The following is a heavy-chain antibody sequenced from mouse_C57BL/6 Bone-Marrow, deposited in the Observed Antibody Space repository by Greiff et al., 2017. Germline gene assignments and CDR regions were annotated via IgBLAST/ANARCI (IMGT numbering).Heavy chain of an antibody. D-gene: IGHD4-1*01. CDR2: INPSGSYT. Sequence: QVQLQQPGAELVMPGASVKLSCKASGYTFTSYGMHWVKQRPGQGLEWIGEINPSGSYTNYNQKFKGKSTLTVDKSSSTAYMQLSSLTSEDSAVYDCDEGNWGFAYWGQGTLVTVSA. CDR1: GYTFTSYG. J-gene: IGHJ3*01. CDR3: DEGNWGFAY. V-gene: IGHV1-69*01.